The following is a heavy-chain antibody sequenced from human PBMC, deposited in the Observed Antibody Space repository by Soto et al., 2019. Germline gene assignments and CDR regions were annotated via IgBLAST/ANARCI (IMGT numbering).Heavy chain of an antibody. CDR1: GGSISSSSYY. V-gene: IGHV4-39*05. CDR3: AKMVRGVTKLCEY. Sequence: SETPSLTCTVSGGSISSSSYYWGWILHPPGKGLEWIGSIYYSGSTYYNPSLKSRVTISVDTSKNQFSLKLSSVTAADTAVYDGAKMVRGVTKLCEYWGQGNLVIVS. CDR2: IYYSGST. J-gene: IGHJ4*02. D-gene: IGHD3-10*01.